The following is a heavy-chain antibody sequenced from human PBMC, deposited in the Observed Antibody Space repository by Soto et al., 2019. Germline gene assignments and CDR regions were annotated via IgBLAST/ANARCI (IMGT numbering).Heavy chain of an antibody. J-gene: IGHJ4*02. CDR3: ANRRYYDSNGYYYYYYFDY. CDR1: DFTFANYA. D-gene: IGHD3-22*01. V-gene: IGHV3-23*01. CDR2: ISGSDGST. Sequence: GGPRRPSFPPPDFTFANYAMTWFGRPPGKGLDWVSGISGSDGSTYYADSVKGRFTISRDNSKNTLFLQMNSLRAEDTAVYYRANRRYYDSNGYYYYYYFDYWGQGTLVTVSS.